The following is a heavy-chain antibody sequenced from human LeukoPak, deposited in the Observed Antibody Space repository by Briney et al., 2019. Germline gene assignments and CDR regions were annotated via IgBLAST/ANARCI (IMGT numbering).Heavy chain of an antibody. CDR1: GFTFSSYG. D-gene: IGHD6-6*01. J-gene: IGHJ4*02. CDR3: AKETLYSSSSLFY. CDR2: ISYDGSNK. V-gene: IGHV3-30*18. Sequence: GGSLRLSCAASGFTFSSYGMHWVRQAPGKGLEWVAVISYDGSNKYYADSVKGRFTISRDNSKNTLYLQMNSLRAEDTAVYYCAKETLYSSSSLFYWGQGTLVTVSS.